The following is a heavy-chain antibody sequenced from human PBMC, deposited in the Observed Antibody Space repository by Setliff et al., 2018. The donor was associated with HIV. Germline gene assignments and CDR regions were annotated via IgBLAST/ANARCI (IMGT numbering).Heavy chain of an antibody. D-gene: IGHD3-3*01. CDR2: IRYDGSDK. V-gene: IGHV3-30*02. J-gene: IGHJ4*02. CDR1: GFTFSSYG. CDR3: ADLDADDDS. Sequence: QPGGSLRLSCAASGFTFSSYGMHWVRQAPGKGLEWVAFIRYDGSDKYYADSVMGRITISRDNSKNTLYLQMITLRTEDTAVYYCADLDADDDSWGQGTLVTVSS.